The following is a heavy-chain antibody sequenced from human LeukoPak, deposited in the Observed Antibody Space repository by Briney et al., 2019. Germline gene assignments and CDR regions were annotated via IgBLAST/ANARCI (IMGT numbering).Heavy chain of an antibody. CDR2: ISSSSSYI. J-gene: IGHJ5*02. CDR3: ARDSHGAYGSGSP. CDR1: GFTFSSYS. D-gene: IGHD3-10*01. Sequence: PGGSLRLSCAASGFTFSSYSMNWVRQAPGKGLEWVSSISSSSSYIYYADSVKGRFTTSRDNAKNSLYLQMNSLRAEDTAVYYCARDSHGAYGSGSPWGQGTLVTVSS. V-gene: IGHV3-21*01.